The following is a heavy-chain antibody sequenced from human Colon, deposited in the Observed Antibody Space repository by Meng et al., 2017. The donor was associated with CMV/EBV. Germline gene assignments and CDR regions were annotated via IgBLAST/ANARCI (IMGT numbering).Heavy chain of an antibody. Sequence: GESLKISCAASGFTFSKAWMNWVRQAPGKGLEWVGHIRSKTDGGTTDYAAAVKGRFTITRDDSKNTQHRPLKSMKTEDTAVYYCTTIPPYDTSGPKSYWGQGTLVTVSS. CDR3: TTIPPYDTSGPKSY. D-gene: IGHD3-22*01. CDR1: GFTFSKAW. CDR2: IRSKTDGGTT. V-gene: IGHV3-15*01. J-gene: IGHJ4*02.